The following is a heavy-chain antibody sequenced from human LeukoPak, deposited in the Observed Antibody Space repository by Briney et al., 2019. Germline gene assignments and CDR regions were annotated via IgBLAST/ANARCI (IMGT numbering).Heavy chain of an antibody. CDR3: ARDKVVGATIFDY. CDR2: IKQDGSEI. V-gene: IGHV3-7*03. CDR1: GFTFSNYA. Sequence: GGSLRLSCAGSGFTFSNYAITWVRQAPGKGLEWVANIKQDGSEIYYVDSVKGRFTISRDNAKNSLYLQMNSLRAEDTAVYYCARDKVVGATIFDYWGQGTLVTVSS. D-gene: IGHD1-26*01. J-gene: IGHJ4*02.